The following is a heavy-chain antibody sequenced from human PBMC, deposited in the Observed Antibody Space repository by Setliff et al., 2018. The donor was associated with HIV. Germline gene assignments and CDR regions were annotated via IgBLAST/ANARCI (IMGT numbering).Heavy chain of an antibody. D-gene: IGHD4-17*01. V-gene: IGHV4-38-2*01. Sequence: SETLSLTCGVSGYSISSGYYWGWIRLPPGKGLEWIGSIYHNGITYYHPSRKSRVTISVDTSQNQFSLKLSSVTAADTAIYYCARRIYGNNPYFDYWSQGTLVTVSS. CDR2: IYHNGIT. J-gene: IGHJ4*02. CDR1: GYSISSGYY. CDR3: ARRIYGNNPYFDY.